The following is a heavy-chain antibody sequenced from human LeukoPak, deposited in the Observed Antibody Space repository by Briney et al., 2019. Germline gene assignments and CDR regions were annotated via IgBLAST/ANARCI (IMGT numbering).Heavy chain of an antibody. CDR1: GYTFTSYA. V-gene: IGHV1-3*01. Sequence: ASVKVSCKASGYTFTSYAMHWVRQAPGQRLEWMGWINAGNGNTKHSQKFQGRVTITRDTSASTAYMELSSLRSEDTAVYYCARSGRDTWGQGTLVTVSS. D-gene: IGHD3-10*01. CDR2: INAGNGNT. J-gene: IGHJ5*02. CDR3: ARSGRDT.